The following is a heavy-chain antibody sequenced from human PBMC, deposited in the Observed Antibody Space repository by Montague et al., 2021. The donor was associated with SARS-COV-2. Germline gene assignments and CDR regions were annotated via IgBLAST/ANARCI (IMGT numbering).Heavy chain of an antibody. D-gene: IGHD5-12*01. V-gene: IGHV4-61*02. CDR1: GGSISSGSYY. Sequence: TLSLTCTVSGGSISSGSYYWSWIRQPAGKGLEWIGRIYTSGSTNYNPSLKSRVTISVDTSKNQFSLKLSSVTAADTAVYYCARGGYSGYWDYWGQGTLVTVSS. CDR3: ARGGYSGYWDY. J-gene: IGHJ4*02. CDR2: IYTSGST.